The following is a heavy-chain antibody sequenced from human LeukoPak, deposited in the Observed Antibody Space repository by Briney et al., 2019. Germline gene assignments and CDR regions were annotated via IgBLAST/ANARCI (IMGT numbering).Heavy chain of an antibody. CDR3: ARGGGLGYYYYYMDV. CDR1: GVSISSYY. Sequence: SETLSLTCTVSGVSISSYYLSWIRQPPGKGLEWVWYIYYSGSTNYNPSLKSRVTISVDTSKNQFSLKLSSVTAADTAVYYCARGGGLGYYYYYMDVWGKGTTVTISS. D-gene: IGHD3/OR15-3a*01. CDR2: IYYSGST. V-gene: IGHV4-59*01. J-gene: IGHJ6*03.